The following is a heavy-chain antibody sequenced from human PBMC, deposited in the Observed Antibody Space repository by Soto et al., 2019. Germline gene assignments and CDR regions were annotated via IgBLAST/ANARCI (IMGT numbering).Heavy chain of an antibody. CDR1: GYTFTSYY. CDR2: INPSGGST. CDR3: ARDDTLRYFDYVLPPSYYFDY. V-gene: IGHV1-46*01. D-gene: IGHD3-9*01. Sequence: ASVKVSCKASGYTFTSYYMHWVRQAPGQGLEWMGIINPSGGSTSYAQKFQGRVTMTRDTSTSTVYMELSSLRSEDTAVYYCARDDTLRYFDYVLPPSYYFDYWGQGTLVTVSS. J-gene: IGHJ4*02.